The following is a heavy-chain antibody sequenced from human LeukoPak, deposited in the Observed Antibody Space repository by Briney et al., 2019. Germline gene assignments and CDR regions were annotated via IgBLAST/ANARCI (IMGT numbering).Heavy chain of an antibody. Sequence: GRSLRLSCAASGFTFDDYAMHWVRQAPGKGLEWVSGISWNSGSIGYADSVKGRFTISRDNAKNSLYLQMISLRAEDTALYYCAKDLDETHYYGMDVWGQGTTVTVSS. V-gene: IGHV3-9*01. CDR1: GFTFDDYA. J-gene: IGHJ6*02. CDR3: AKDLDETHYYGMDV. D-gene: IGHD2-2*03. CDR2: ISWNSGSI.